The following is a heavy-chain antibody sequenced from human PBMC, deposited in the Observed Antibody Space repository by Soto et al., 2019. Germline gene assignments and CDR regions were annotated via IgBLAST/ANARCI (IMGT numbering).Heavy chain of an antibody. CDR3: ARGGAARTLDYYYGMDV. CDR1: GFTVSSNY. J-gene: IGHJ6*02. Sequence: LRLSCAASGFTVSSNYMSWVRQAPGKGLEWVSVIYSGGSTYYADSVKGRLTISRDNSKNTLYLQMNSLRAEDTAVYYCARGGAARTLDYYYGMDVWGQGTTVTVSS. D-gene: IGHD6-6*01. CDR2: IYSGGST. V-gene: IGHV3-66*01.